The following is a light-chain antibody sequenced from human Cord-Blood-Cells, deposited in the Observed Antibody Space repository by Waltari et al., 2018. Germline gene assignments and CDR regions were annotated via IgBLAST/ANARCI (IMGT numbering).Light chain of an antibody. Sequence: DIQMTQSTSSLSASVGDRVPITCRASQSISNYLNWYKQIPGKAPKLLIYAASSLQSGVPSRFSGSGYGTHLTRTISRRQPEDFATYYCQQIYSTPYTFGQGTKLEIK. J-gene: IGKJ2*01. CDR3: QQIYSTPYT. CDR2: AAS. V-gene: IGKV1-39*01. CDR1: QSISNY.